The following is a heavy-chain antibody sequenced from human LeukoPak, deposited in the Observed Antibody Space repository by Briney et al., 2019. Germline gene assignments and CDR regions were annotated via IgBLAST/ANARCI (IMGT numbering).Heavy chain of an antibody. J-gene: IGHJ4*02. CDR2: IYYSGRT. D-gene: IGHD7-27*01. CDR1: GGSISGYY. Sequence: SETLSLTCTVSGGSISGYYWSWIRQPPGKGLEWIGYIYYSGRTNYNPSLKSRVTISVDTSKNQFSLKLTSVTAADTAVYFCARRTGRSDDFNIDYWGPGIVVTVSS. V-gene: IGHV4-59*08. CDR3: ARRTGRSDDFNIDY.